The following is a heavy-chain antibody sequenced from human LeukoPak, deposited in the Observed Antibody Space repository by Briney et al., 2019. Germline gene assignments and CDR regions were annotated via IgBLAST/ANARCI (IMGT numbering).Heavy chain of an antibody. CDR2: ISSSGSTI. CDR3: ARDRYCTNGVCPTV. V-gene: IGHV3-48*03. CDR1: GFTFSSYE. Sequence: GGSLRLSCAASGFTFSSYEMNWVRQAPGKGLEWVSYISSSGSTIYYADSVKGRFTISRDNAKNSLYLQMNSLRAEDTAVYYCARDRYCTNGVCPTVWGQGTLVTVSS. J-gene: IGHJ4*02. D-gene: IGHD2-8*01.